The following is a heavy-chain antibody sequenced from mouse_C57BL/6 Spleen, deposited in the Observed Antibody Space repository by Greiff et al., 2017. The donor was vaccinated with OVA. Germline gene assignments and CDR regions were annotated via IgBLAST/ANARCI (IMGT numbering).Heavy chain of an antibody. D-gene: IGHD3-2*02. J-gene: IGHJ2*01. CDR1: GYSFTGYY. CDR2: INPSTGGT. CDR3: ARSGDWFDY. Sequence: EVQLHQSGPELVKPGASVKISCKASGYSFTGYYMNWVKQSPEKSLEWIGEINPSTGGTTYNQKFKAKATLTVDKSSSTAYMQLKSLTSEDSAVYYCARSGDWFDYWGQGTTLTVSS. V-gene: IGHV1-42*01.